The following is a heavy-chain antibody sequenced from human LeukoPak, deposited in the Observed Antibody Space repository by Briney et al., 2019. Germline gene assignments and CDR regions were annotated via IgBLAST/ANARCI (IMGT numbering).Heavy chain of an antibody. CDR3: ARDSHGYSSSSNLGY. Sequence: SQTLSLTCTVSGGSISSGGYYWSWIRQHPGKGLEWIGTIYYSGSTYYNPSLKSRATISADTSKNQFSLKLSSVTAADTAVYYCARDSHGYSSSSNLGYWGQGALVTVSS. J-gene: IGHJ4*02. D-gene: IGHD6-6*01. CDR2: IYYSGST. CDR1: GGSISSGGYY. V-gene: IGHV4-31*03.